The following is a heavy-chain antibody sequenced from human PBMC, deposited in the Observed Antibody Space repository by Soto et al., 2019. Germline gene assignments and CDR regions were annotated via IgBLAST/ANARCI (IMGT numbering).Heavy chain of an antibody. J-gene: IGHJ6*02. CDR1: GFTFSSYS. D-gene: IGHD3-9*01. V-gene: IGHV3-48*02. Sequence: GGSLRLSCAASGFTFSSYSMNWVRQAPGKGLEWVSYISSSSSTIYYADSVKVRFTISRDNAKNSLYLQMNSLRDEDTAVYYCARDVPDYILTGYYMDPPNYYYGMDVWGQGTTVTV. CDR2: ISSSSSTI. CDR3: ARDVPDYILTGYYMDPPNYYYGMDV.